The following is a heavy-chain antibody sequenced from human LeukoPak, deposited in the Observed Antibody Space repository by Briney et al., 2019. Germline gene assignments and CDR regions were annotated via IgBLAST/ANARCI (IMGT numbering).Heavy chain of an antibody. CDR3: ALGGVIPDY. CDR1: GGSISSYY. CDR2: IYTSGST. V-gene: IGHV4-4*09. D-gene: IGHD3-22*01. J-gene: IGHJ4*02. Sequence: SETLSLTCTVSGGSISSYYWSWIRQPPGKGLEWIGYIYTSGSTNYNPSLKSLVTISVDTSKNQFSLKLSSVTAADTAVYYCALGGVIPDYWGQGTLVTVSS.